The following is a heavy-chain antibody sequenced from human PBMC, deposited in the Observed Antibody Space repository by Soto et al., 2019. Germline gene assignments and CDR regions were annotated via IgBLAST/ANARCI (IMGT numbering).Heavy chain of an antibody. CDR3: ATTSYCSGSSCFAADYYYYGMDV. J-gene: IGHJ6*02. V-gene: IGHV3-15*01. CDR1: GFTFSNVW. D-gene: IGHD2-15*01. Sequence: LRLSCAASGFTFSNVWMTWVRQAPGTGLEWVGRIRSKTGGGTTDYAAPVKGRFTISRDDSKNTLYLQMNSLKTEDTAVYYCATTSYCSGSSCFAADYYYYGMDVWGQGTTVTVSS. CDR2: IRSKTGGGTT.